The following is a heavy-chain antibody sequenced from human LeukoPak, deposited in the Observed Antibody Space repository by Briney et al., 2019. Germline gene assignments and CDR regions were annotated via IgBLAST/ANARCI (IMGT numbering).Heavy chain of an antibody. Sequence: PGGSLRLSCAASGFTLSDHYMDWVRQAPGKGLEWISRIRNKANSSTTVYAVSVKGRFTISRDDSRNSLHLQMNSLKTDDTAVYYCVRVALDYYLDYWGQGTLVTVSS. J-gene: IGHJ4*02. CDR1: GFTLSDHY. CDR3: VRVALDYYLDY. V-gene: IGHV3-72*01. CDR2: IRNKANSSTT. D-gene: IGHD3-9*01.